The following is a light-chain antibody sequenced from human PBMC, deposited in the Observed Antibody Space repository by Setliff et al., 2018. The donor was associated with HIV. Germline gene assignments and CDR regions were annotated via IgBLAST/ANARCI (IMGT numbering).Light chain of an antibody. J-gene: IGLJ1*01. Sequence: QSALTQPPSVSGSPGQSVTIPCPGTSSDVGSSNRVSWYQQPPGTAPRLMIYEVSSRPSGVPDRFSGSKSGNTASLTISGLQAEDEADYYCSSGTSTSTPDVFGTGTKVTV. CDR1: SSDVGSSNR. CDR3: SSGTSTSTPDV. V-gene: IGLV2-18*02. CDR2: EVS.